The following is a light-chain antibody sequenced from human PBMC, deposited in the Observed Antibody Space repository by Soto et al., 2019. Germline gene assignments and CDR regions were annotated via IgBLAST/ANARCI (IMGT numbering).Light chain of an antibody. CDR3: QPRSNWPSIT. CDR2: GAS. J-gene: IGKJ3*01. V-gene: IGKV3-11*01. CDR1: QSVSSH. Sequence: EIVLTQSPATLSLSPGERATLSCRASQSVSSHLGWYQQKPGQAPRLLIYGASSRATGIPVRFSGSGSGTDFTLTISSLEPEDCAVYYCQPRSNWPSITFGPGTKVDIK.